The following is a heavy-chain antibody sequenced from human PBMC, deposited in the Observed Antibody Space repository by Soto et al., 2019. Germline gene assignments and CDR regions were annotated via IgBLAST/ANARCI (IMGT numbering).Heavy chain of an antibody. V-gene: IGHV3-23*01. CDR1: GFTFNTFP. Sequence: PGGSLRLSCVGSGFTFNTFPMSWVRQAPGQGLEWVSAINANGGSTYYADSVKGRFTISRDNSKNTLYVQMSSPRAEDTAVYFCARRQTTIGFYMDVWGKGTTVTVSS. CDR3: ARRQTTIGFYMDV. CDR2: INANGGST. J-gene: IGHJ6*03. D-gene: IGHD1-1*01.